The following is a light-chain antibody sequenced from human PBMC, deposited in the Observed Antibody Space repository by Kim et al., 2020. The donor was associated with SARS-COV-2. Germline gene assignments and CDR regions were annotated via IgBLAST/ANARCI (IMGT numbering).Light chain of an antibody. J-gene: IGKJ1*01. Sequence: ASVGDRVTIPCRASQTISSYLNWYQHKPGKAPNLLIYAASSLQSGVPSRFSGGGSGTDFTLTISSLQPEDFATYYCQQSYSTPRTFGQGTKVDIK. CDR1: QTISSY. CDR3: QQSYSTPRT. V-gene: IGKV1-39*01. CDR2: AAS.